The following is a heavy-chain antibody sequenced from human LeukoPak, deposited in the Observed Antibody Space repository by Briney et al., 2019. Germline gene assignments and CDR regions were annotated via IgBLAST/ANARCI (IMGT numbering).Heavy chain of an antibody. CDR3: ARGGTNVDTAMVKNFDY. V-gene: IGHV4-34*01. J-gene: IGHJ4*02. Sequence: PSETLSLTCAVYGGSFSGYYWSWIRQPPGEGLEWIGEINHSGSTNYNPSLKSRVTISVDTSKNQFSLKLSSVTAADTAVYYCARGGTNVDTAMVKNFDYWGQGTLVTVSS. CDR2: INHSGST. D-gene: IGHD5-18*01. CDR1: GGSFSGYY.